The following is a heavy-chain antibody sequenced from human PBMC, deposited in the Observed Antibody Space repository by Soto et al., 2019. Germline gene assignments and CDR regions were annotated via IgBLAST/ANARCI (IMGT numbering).Heavy chain of an antibody. D-gene: IGHD4-17*01. CDR2: ISGSGGST. J-gene: IGHJ5*02. V-gene: IGHV3-23*01. CDR3: ARALSPRDYGDLNWFDP. Sequence: GGSLRLSCAASGFTLSSYAMTWVRQAPGKGLEWVSAISGSGGSTYYADSVKGRFTISRDNSKNTLYLQMNSLRVEDTALYHCARALSPRDYGDLNWFDPWGQGTLVTGSS. CDR1: GFTLSSYA.